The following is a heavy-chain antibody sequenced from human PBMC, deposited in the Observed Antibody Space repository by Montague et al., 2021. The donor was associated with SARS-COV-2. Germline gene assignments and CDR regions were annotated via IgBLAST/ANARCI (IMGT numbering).Heavy chain of an antibody. J-gene: IGHJ6*02. CDR3: ARALSGYYGSGSYGGMDV. D-gene: IGHD3-10*01. Sequence: SETLSLTCTVSGGSISSSSYYWGWIRQPPGKGLEWIGSIYYSGSTYYNPSLKSRVTISVDTSKNQFSLKLSSVTAADTAVYYCARALSGYYGSGSYGGMDVWGQGTTVTVSS. CDR2: IYYSGST. V-gene: IGHV4-39*07. CDR1: GGSISSSSYY.